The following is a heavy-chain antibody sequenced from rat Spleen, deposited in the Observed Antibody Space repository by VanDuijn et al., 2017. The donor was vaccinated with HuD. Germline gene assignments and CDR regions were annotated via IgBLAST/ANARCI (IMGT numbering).Heavy chain of an antibody. CDR1: GFTFSDFY. Sequence: EVQLVESDGGLVQPGRSLKLSCAASGFTFSDFYMAWVRQAPTKGLEWVATISDDGSTTYYRDSVKGRFTISRDNAKSTLYLQMDSLRSEDTATYYCARHGDWEGFAYWGQGTLVTVSS. CDR2: ISDDGSTT. D-gene: IGHD5-1*01. CDR3: ARHGDWEGFAY. V-gene: IGHV5-29*01. J-gene: IGHJ3*01.